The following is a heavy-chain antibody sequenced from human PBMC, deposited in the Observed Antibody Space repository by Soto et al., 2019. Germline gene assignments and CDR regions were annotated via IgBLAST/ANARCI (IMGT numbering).Heavy chain of an antibody. J-gene: IGHJ4*02. CDR3: ARGAYYDSGGYYLGCLDY. V-gene: IGHV3-30-3*01. D-gene: IGHD3-22*01. CDR2: ISYDGSNK. Sequence: ESGGGVVQPGRSLRLSCAASGFTFSGYSMHWVRQSPGKGLEWLALISYDGSNKYYADSVKGRFTISRDNSKNTLYLQMNSLRAEDTAVYYCARGAYYDSGGYYLGCLDYWGQGTLVTVSS. CDR1: GFTFSGYS.